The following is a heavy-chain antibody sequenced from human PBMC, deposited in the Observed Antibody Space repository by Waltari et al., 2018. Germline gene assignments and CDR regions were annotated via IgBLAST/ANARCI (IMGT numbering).Heavy chain of an antibody. D-gene: IGHD6-19*01. V-gene: IGHV4-59*01. CDR3: ARDYGIAVAGTGAFDI. Sequence: QVQLQESGPGLVKPSETLSLTCTVSGGSISSSYWSWIRQTPGKGLEWIGYIYYSGSTNYNPSLKSRVTISVDTSKNQFSLKLSSVTAADTAVYYCARDYGIAVAGTGAFDIWGQGTMVTVSS. CDR2: IYYSGST. J-gene: IGHJ3*02. CDR1: GGSISSSY.